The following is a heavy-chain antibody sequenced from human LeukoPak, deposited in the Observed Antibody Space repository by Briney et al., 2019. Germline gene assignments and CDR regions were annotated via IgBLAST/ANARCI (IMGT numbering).Heavy chain of an antibody. V-gene: IGHV4-59*08. CDR2: IYYSGST. CDR1: GGSISSYY. J-gene: IGHJ4*02. CDR3: ARWEPFTFFDY. Sequence: PSETLSLTCTVSGGSISSYYWSWIRQPPGKGLEWIGYIYYSGSTNYNPSLKSRVTISVDTSKNQFSLKLSSVTAADTAVYYCARWEPFTFFDYWGQGTLVTVSS. D-gene: IGHD1-26*01.